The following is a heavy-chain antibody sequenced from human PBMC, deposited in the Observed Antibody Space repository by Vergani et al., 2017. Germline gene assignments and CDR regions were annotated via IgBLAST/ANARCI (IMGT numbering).Heavy chain of an antibody. Sequence: QVHLVQSGAEVKKPGASVKVSCQTSGYTFSAYYIHWVRQAPGQGLEWMGWVNPNSGDTNYAQKFQGRVTMTRDMAINTTYMELSRLTSDDTAVYYCARAEGHCNGGSCYFYGMDVWGQGTTVTVSS. V-gene: IGHV1-2*02. CDR2: VNPNSGDT. J-gene: IGHJ6*02. CDR1: GYTFSAYY. D-gene: IGHD2-15*01. CDR3: ARAEGHCNGGSCYFYGMDV.